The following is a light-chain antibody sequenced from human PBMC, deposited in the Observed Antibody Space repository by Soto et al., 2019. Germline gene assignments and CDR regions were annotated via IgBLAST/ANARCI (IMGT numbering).Light chain of an antibody. Sequence: EILMTQSPATLSVSPGERATLSCRASQSVSSNLAWYQQKPGQAPRLLIYGASTRATGIPARFSGSGSGTEFTLTIGSLQSEDFAVYYCQQYNNWPPEFTFGPGTKVDIK. CDR1: QSVSSN. CDR2: GAS. CDR3: QQYNNWPPEFT. V-gene: IGKV3-15*01. J-gene: IGKJ3*01.